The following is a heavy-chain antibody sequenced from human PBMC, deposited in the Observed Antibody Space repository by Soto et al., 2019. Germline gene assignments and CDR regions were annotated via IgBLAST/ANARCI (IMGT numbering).Heavy chain of an antibody. CDR1: GGTFSSYA. CDR2: IIPIFGTA. Sequence: QVQLVQSGAEVKKPGSSVKVSCKASGGTFSSYAISWVRQAPGQGLEWMGGIIPIFGTANYAQKFQGRVTITADESTSTAYMELSSLRSEDTAVYYCASSLRYSYGPNYYYYGMDVWGQGTTVTVSS. J-gene: IGHJ6*02. D-gene: IGHD5-18*01. CDR3: ASSLRYSYGPNYYYYGMDV. V-gene: IGHV1-69*01.